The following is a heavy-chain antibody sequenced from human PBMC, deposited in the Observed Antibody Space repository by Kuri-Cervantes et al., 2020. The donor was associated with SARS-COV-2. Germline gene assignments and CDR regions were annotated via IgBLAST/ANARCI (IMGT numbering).Heavy chain of an antibody. D-gene: IGHD3-3*01. J-gene: IGHJ6*02. Sequence: GESLKISCTGSGFIFRTYGMNWVRQAPGKGLEWVSLINGDSGNIYYADSVKGRFTISRDISKDTVYLQMGTLRAEDTAVYYCARHRDFWNDGMDVWGQGTTVTVSS. CDR2: INGDSGNI. CDR3: ARHRDFWNDGMDV. V-gene: IGHV3-23*01. CDR1: GFIFRTYG.